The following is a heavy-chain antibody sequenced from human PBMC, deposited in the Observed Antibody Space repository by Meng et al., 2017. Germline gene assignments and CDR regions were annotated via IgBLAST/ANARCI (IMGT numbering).Heavy chain of an antibody. V-gene: IGHV4-4*02. CDR3: ASSTVITYYYYYGMDV. Sequence: GSLRLSCAVPGGSISSSNWWSWVRQPPGKGLEWIGEIYHSGSTNYNPSLKSRVTISVDKSKNQFSLKLSSVTAADTAVYYCASSTVITYYYYYGMDVWGQGTTVTVSS. CDR2: IYHSGST. D-gene: IGHD4-17*01. J-gene: IGHJ6*02. CDR1: GGSISSSNW.